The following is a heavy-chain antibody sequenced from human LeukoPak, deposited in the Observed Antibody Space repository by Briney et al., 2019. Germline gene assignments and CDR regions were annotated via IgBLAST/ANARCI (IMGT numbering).Heavy chain of an antibody. D-gene: IGHD6-13*01. CDR1: GYTFTGHY. CDR2: INPSSGDT. Sequence: ASVRVSCKTSGYTFTGHYIHWVRQAPGQGLEWMGWINPSSGDTNYAQKFQGRAAMTRDTSITTAYMELSSLRSEDTAVYYCAREWQQLVPVIDPWGQGTLVTVSS. V-gene: IGHV1-2*02. CDR3: AREWQQLVPVIDP. J-gene: IGHJ5*02.